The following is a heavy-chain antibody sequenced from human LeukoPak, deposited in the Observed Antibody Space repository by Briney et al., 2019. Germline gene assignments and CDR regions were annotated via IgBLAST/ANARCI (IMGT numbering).Heavy chain of an antibody. CDR3: ASGISGTFDI. CDR2: IYYSGST. V-gene: IGHV4-30-4*01. CDR1: GGSISRGDYY. Sequence: SQTLSLTCTVSGGSISRGDYYWSWIRQPPGKGLEWIGYIYYSGSTYYNPSLKSRVTISVDTSKKQFSLKLSSVTAADTAVYYCASGISGTFDIWGQGTMVTVSS. D-gene: IGHD1-14*01. J-gene: IGHJ3*02.